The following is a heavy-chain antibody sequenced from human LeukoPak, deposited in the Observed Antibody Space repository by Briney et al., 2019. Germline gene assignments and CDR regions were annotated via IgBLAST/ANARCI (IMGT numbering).Heavy chain of an antibody. CDR2: IYYSGTT. Sequence: SETLSLTCTVSGGSVSSSSYYWGWIRQPPGKGLEWIGYIYYSGTTYYNPSLKSRVTISVDTSKNQFSLKLTSVTAADTAVYFCATEVGATSKLTYWGQGTLVTVSS. D-gene: IGHD1-26*01. J-gene: IGHJ4*02. CDR3: ATEVGATSKLTY. V-gene: IGHV4-39*01. CDR1: GGSVSSSSYY.